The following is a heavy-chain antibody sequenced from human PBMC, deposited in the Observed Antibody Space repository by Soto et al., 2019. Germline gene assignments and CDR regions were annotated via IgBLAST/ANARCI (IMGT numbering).Heavy chain of an antibody. Sequence: QVQLQESGPGLVKPSGTLSLTCAVSGGSFTSNNWWTWVRQPPGQGLEWIGEIYRTGSTNYNPSLKSRVTISLDKSENKFDLKVTSLTAADTAVYYCASRDPGTSVDYWGQGTLVTVSS. J-gene: IGHJ4*02. CDR3: ASRDPGTSVDY. CDR2: IYRTGST. D-gene: IGHD1-7*01. V-gene: IGHV4-4*02. CDR1: GGSFTSNNW.